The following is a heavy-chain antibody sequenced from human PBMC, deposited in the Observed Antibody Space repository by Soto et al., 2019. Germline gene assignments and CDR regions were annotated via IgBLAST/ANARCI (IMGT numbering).Heavy chain of an antibody. D-gene: IGHD3-22*01. CDR2: TSFSGYT. J-gene: IGHJ4*02. V-gene: IGHV4-30-4*01. CDR3: VRGGNPYHYATSGPGTFDK. CDR1: GDSVSGGDSY. Sequence: QVQLQESGPGLVKPSQTLSLTCTVSGDSVSGGDSYWSWIRQPPGQALEGSGYTSFSGYTSYTPSLKSRVTISVDMSKSQFSLRLTSVTAADTAIYYCVRGGNPYHYATSGPGTFDKWGQGTLVSVSS.